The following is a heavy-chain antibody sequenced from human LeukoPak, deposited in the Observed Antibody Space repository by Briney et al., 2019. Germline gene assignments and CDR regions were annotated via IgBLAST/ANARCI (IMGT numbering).Heavy chain of an antibody. Sequence: GGSLRLSCAASGFTFSSYWMSWVRQAPGKGLEWVANIKQDGSEKYYVDSVKGRFTISRDNAKNSLYLQMNSLRAEDTAVYYCARESPLYYDFWSGYYFVGPVNWFDPWGQGTLVTVSS. CDR1: GFTFSSYW. CDR3: ARESPLYYDFWSGYYFVGPVNWFDP. CDR2: IKQDGSEK. V-gene: IGHV3-7*01. J-gene: IGHJ5*02. D-gene: IGHD3-3*01.